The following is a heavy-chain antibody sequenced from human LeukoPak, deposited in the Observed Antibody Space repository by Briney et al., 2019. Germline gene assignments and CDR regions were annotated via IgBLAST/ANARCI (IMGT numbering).Heavy chain of an antibody. V-gene: IGHV3-74*01. CDR2: INSDGSST. D-gene: IGHD6-6*01. CDR1: GFTFSDYS. Sequence: PGGSLRLSCAASGFTFSDYSMNWVRQAPGKGLVWVSRINSDGSSTSYADSVKGRFTISRDNAKNTLYLQMNSLRAEDTAVYYCARGNSIAARLFDYWGQGTLVTVSS. J-gene: IGHJ4*02. CDR3: ARGNSIAARLFDY.